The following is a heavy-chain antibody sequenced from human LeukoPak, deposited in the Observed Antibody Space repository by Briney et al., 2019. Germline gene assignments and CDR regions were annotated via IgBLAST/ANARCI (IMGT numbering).Heavy chain of an antibody. J-gene: IGHJ3*02. CDR1: GFTFSSYA. D-gene: IGHD3-22*01. V-gene: IGHV3-23*01. Sequence: GGSLRLSCAASGFTFSSYAMSWVRQAPGKGLEWVSATSGSGGSTYYTDSVKGRFTISRDNSKNTLYLQMNSLRAEDTAVYYCAKRMYYYDSSGYYRWDAFDIWGQGTMVTVSS. CDR2: TSGSGGST. CDR3: AKRMYYYDSSGYYRWDAFDI.